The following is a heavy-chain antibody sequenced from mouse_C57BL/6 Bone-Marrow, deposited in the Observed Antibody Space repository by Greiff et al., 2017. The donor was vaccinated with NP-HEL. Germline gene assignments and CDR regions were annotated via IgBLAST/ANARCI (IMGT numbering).Heavy chain of an antibody. V-gene: IGHV14-4*01. CDR2: IDPENGDT. J-gene: IGHJ4*01. CDR3: TTGLLPYYYAMDY. CDR1: GFNIKDDY. D-gene: IGHD2-3*01. Sequence: VHVKQSGAELVRPGASVKLSCTASGFNIKDDYMHWVKQRPEQGLEWIGWIDPENGDTEYASKFQGKATITADTSSNTAYLQLSSLTSEDTAVYYCTTGLLPYYYAMDYWGQGTSVTVSS.